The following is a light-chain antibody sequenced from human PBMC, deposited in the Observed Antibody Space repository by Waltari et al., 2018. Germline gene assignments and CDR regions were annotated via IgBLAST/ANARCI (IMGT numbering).Light chain of an antibody. CDR1: QDISNF. Sequence: IQWTQSPSSLSASVGARVTIPYRSSQDISNFLAWYQQKPGTAPKLLIYAVSTLQSGVPSRFSGRGSGTDFTLTISSLQPEDFATYYCLLLNSYQWTFGQGTKVEVK. V-gene: IGKV1-9*01. CDR2: AVS. J-gene: IGKJ1*01. CDR3: LLLNSYQWT.